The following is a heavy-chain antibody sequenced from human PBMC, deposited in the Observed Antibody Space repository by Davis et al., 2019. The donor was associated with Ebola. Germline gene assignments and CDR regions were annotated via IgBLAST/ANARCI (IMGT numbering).Heavy chain of an antibody. CDR1: GDSIGSSSYY. D-gene: IGHD1-26*01. CDR3: ARGVVGATPFNY. CDR2: IYYSGST. J-gene: IGHJ4*02. V-gene: IGHV4-61*05. Sequence: MPSETLSLTCTVSGDSIGSSSYYWGWIRQPPGKGLEWIGYIYYSGSTNYNPSLKSRVTISVDTSKNQFSLKLSSVTAADTAVYYCARGVVGATPFNYWGQGTLVTVSS.